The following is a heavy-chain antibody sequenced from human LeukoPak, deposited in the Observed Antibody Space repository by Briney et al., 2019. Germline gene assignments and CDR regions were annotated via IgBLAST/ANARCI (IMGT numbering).Heavy chain of an antibody. Sequence: SETLSLTCAVYGGSSSGYYWSWIRQPPGKGLEWIGEINHSGSTNYNPSLKSRVTISVDTSKNQFSLKLSSVTAADTAVYYCARHGPRIAVAGTNWFDPWGQGTLVTVSS. V-gene: IGHV4-34*01. CDR1: GGSSSGYY. D-gene: IGHD6-19*01. J-gene: IGHJ5*02. CDR2: INHSGST. CDR3: ARHGPRIAVAGTNWFDP.